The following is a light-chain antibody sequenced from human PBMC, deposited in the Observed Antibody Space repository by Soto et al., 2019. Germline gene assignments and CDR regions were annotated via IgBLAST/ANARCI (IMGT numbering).Light chain of an antibody. V-gene: IGLV4-60*02. CDR1: SGHSSYI. CDR3: ETWDSNIWV. Sequence: QLVLTQSSSASASLGSSFKLTCTLSSGHSSYIIAWHQQQPGKAPRYLMKVERSGSYNKGSGVPDRFSGSSSGADRYLTISNLQFEDEADYFCETWDSNIWVFGGGTNLTVL. CDR2: VERSGSY. J-gene: IGLJ3*02.